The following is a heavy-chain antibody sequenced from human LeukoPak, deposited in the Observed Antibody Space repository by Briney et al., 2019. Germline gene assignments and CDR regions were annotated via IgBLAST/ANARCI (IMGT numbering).Heavy chain of an antibody. V-gene: IGHV4-59*01. CDR1: GGSISSYY. D-gene: IGHD4-17*01. J-gene: IGHJ4*02. CDR2: IYYSGST. CDR3: ARAPTTVTHLDY. Sequence: SETLSLTCTVSGGSISSYYWSWLRQPPGKGLEWIGYIYYSGSTNYNPSLKSRVTISVDTSKNQFSLKLSSVTAADTAVYYCARAPTTVTHLDYWGQGTLVTVSS.